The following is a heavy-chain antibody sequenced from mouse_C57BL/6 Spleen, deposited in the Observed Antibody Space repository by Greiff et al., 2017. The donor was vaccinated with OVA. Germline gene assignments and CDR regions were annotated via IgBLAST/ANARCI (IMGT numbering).Heavy chain of an antibody. CDR2: IWSGGST. D-gene: IGHD2-4*01. CDR3: ARMMTTGAMDY. Sequence: VQLQQSGPGLVQPSQSLSITCTASGFSLTSYGVHWVRQSPGKGLEWLGVIWSGGSTDYNAAFISRLSISKDNSKSQVFFKMNSLQADDTAIYYCARMMTTGAMDYWGQGTSGTVSS. CDR1: GFSLTSYG. V-gene: IGHV2-2*01. J-gene: IGHJ4*01.